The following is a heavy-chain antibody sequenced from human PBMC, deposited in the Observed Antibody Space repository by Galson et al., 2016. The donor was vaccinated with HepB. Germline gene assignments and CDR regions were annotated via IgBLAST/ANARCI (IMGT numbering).Heavy chain of an antibody. D-gene: IGHD5-24*01. J-gene: IGHJ5*02. Sequence: SETLSLTCAVSGYSISNTYYWAWLRQPPGKGLEGIGDVYHSGINYNNPSPKSRVTISLDTFKNQFSLKLSSVTAADTAGYYCAPEIIERATKSLNGFDPWGQGTLVTVSS. V-gene: IGHV4-38-2*01. CDR1: GYSISNTYY. CDR3: APEIIERATKSLNGFDP. CDR2: VYHSGIN.